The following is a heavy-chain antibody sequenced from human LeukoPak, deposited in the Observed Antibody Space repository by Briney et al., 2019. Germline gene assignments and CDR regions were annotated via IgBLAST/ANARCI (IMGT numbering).Heavy chain of an antibody. CDR3: ARALVVVAANGPGGGFDP. V-gene: IGHV4-59*01. CDR2: IYYSGST. Sequence: SETLSLTCTVSGGSISSYYWSWIRQPPGKGLEWIGYIYYSGSTNYNPSLKSRVTISVDTSKNQFSLKLSSVTAADTAVYYCARALVVVAANGPGGGFDPWGQGTLVTVSS. CDR1: GGSISSYY. J-gene: IGHJ5*02. D-gene: IGHD2-15*01.